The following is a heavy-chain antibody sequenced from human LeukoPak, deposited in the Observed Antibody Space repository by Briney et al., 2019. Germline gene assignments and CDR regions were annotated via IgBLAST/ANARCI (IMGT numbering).Heavy chain of an antibody. V-gene: IGHV1-46*01. D-gene: IGHD3-22*01. Sequence: GASVKVSCKASGYTFTSYYMHWVRQAPGQGLEWMGIINPSGGSTSYAQKFQGRVTMTRDTSTSTVYMELSSLRSEDTAVYYCARDGDYYDSSGYYYNYWGQGTLVTVSS. CDR2: INPSGGST. CDR3: ARDGDYYDSSGYYYNY. CDR1: GYTFTSYY. J-gene: IGHJ4*02.